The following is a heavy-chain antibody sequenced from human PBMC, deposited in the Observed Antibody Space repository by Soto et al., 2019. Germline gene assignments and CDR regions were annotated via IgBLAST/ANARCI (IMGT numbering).Heavy chain of an antibody. CDR1: GGTFSSYA. Sequence: QVQLVQSGAEVRQPASSVKVSCKTSGGTFSSYAISWVRQAPGQGLEWMGGIVPIVYTSTYAQKFQGRVTITADESTSTAYMELSSLRSDDTAIYYCVRVVAIPGYPDNWGQGTLVTVSS. V-gene: IGHV1-69*12. CDR3: VRVVAIPGYPDN. CDR2: IVPIVYTS. J-gene: IGHJ4*02. D-gene: IGHD5-12*01.